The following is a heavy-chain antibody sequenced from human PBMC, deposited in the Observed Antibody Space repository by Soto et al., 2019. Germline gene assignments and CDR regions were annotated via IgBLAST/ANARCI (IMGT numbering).Heavy chain of an antibody. CDR1: GGTFSSYT. CDR2: SIPILGIA. CDR3: ARQCSGGSCYAQGRFDP. J-gene: IGHJ5*02. Sequence: QVQLVQSGAEVKKPGSSVKVSCKASGGTFSSYTISWVRQAPGQGLEWMGRSIPILGIANYAQKFQGRVTITADKSTSTAYIELSSLRSEDTAVYYCARQCSGGSCYAQGRFDPWGQGTLVTVSS. V-gene: IGHV1-69*02. D-gene: IGHD2-15*01.